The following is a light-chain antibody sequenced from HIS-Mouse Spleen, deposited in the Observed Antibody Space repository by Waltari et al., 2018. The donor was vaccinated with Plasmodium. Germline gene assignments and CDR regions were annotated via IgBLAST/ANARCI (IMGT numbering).Light chain of an antibody. CDR3: QQYYSYPFT. CDR1: QGIRSY. CDR2: AAS. V-gene: IGKV1-8*01. Sequence: AIRMTQSPSSFSASTVDRVTITCRASQGIRSYLAWYQQKPGKAPKLLIYAASTLQSGVPSRFSGSGSGTDFTLTISCLQSEDFATYYCQQYYSYPFTFGPGTKVDIK. J-gene: IGKJ3*01.